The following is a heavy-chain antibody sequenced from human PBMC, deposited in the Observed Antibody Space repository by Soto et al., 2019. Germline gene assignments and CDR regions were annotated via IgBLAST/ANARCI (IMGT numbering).Heavy chain of an antibody. V-gene: IGHV5-51*01. CDR1: GYSFRNFW. CDR3: ARQYGVSLDY. CDR2: IYPGDSDT. D-gene: IGHD2-8*01. Sequence: PGESLKISCEASGYSFRNFWIGWVRQMPGKGLEWMGIIYPGDSDTTYSPSFQGQVTISVDKSISTAYLQLSSLKASDSAIYFCARQYGVSLDYWGQEPWSPSPQ. J-gene: IGHJ4*01.